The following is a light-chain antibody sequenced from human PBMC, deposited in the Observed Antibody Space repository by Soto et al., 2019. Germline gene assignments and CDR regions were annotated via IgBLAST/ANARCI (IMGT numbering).Light chain of an antibody. V-gene: IGKV3-20*01. CDR2: GAS. Sequence: EIVLTQSPGTLSLSPGERATLSCRARQSVSSSYLAWYQQKPGQAPRLLIYGASSRATGIPDRFSGSGSGTEFTLPISRLEPEVFAVYYCQQYGSSPWPFGQGTKVEIK. CDR3: QQYGSSPWP. CDR1: QSVSSSY. J-gene: IGKJ1*01.